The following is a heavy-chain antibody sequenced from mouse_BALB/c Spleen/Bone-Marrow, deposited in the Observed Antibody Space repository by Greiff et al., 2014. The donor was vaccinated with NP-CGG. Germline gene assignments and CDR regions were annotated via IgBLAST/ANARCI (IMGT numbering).Heavy chain of an antibody. D-gene: IGHD2-14*01. CDR3: ARGDYRYDETMDY. CDR1: GYTFTDYG. V-gene: IGHV1-67*01. CDR2: ISLYSGNT. J-gene: IGHJ4*01. Sequence: VQLQQSGPELVRPGVSVKISCKGSGYTFTDYGMHWVKQSHAKSLEWIGLISLYSGNTNYNQKFKDKATMTVDKSSSTAYMDLARLTSEDSAIYYCARGDYRYDETMDYWGQGTSVTVSS.